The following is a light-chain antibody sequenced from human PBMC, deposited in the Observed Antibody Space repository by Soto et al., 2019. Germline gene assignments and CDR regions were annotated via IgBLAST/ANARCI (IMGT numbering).Light chain of an antibody. CDR3: SSYTSSRAYV. Sequence: QSALTQPASVSGSAGQSITISCSGTMRDVGAYNLVSWYQQHPGTAPKLIIYEVRNRPSGISSRFSGSRSGNTASLTISGLQPEDEGDYYCSSYTSSRAYVFGIGTKLTVL. V-gene: IGLV2-14*01. J-gene: IGLJ1*01. CDR2: EVR. CDR1: MRDVGAYNL.